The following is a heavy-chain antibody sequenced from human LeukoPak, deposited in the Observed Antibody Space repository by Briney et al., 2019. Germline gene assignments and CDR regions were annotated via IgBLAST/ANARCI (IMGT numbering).Heavy chain of an antibody. D-gene: IGHD6-13*01. V-gene: IGHV1-2*02. CDR2: INPKSGGT. CDR3: ARDIGQGSSWLYDY. J-gene: IGHJ4*02. CDR1: GYTFTGYY. Sequence: ASVKVSCKASGYTFTGYYIHWVRQAPGQGLEWMGWINPKSGGTNYAQKFQGRVTMTRDTSITTAYMELSSLRSADTALYYCARDIGQGSSWLYDYWGQGTLVTVSS.